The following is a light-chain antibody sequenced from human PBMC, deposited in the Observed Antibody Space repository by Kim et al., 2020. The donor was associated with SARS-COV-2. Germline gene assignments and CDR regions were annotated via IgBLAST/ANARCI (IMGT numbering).Light chain of an antibody. CDR1: KSNVGNNP. CDR3: AAWDGSLNVWV. Sequence: QAVVTQPPSASGTPGQRVTISCSGSKSNVGNNPVNWYQQFPGTAPKLLIYGDGQRPSGVFDRFSGSKSGTSASLAIGGLHSEDEADYCCAAWDGSLNVWVFGGGTQLTVL. V-gene: IGLV1-44*01. J-gene: IGLJ3*02. CDR2: GDG.